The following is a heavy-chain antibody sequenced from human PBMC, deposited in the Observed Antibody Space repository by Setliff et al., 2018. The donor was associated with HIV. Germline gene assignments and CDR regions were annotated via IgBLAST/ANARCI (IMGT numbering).Heavy chain of an antibody. CDR3: AGERSRGYTDPPKFDY. D-gene: IGHD5-18*01. Sequence: PSETLSLTCTVAGGSISSGSYYWSWIRQPAGKGLEWIWHIYTSGSTNYNPSLKSRVTISVATSKNQFSLRLTSVTAADTAVYYCAGERSRGYTDPPKFDYWGQGTLVTVSS. J-gene: IGHJ4*02. CDR1: GGSISSGSYY. V-gene: IGHV4-61*09. CDR2: IYTSGST.